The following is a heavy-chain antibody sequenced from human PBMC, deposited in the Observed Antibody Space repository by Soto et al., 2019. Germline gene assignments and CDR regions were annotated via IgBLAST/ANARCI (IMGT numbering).Heavy chain of an antibody. CDR2: ISSSTSHT. V-gene: IGHV3-11*06. J-gene: IGHJ6*02. CDR3: ARRVLRYFDWLSYGMDV. D-gene: IGHD3-9*01. Sequence: GGSLRLSCAVSGFTFSDYYMTWIRQAPGKGLEWVSYISSSTSHTNYADSVKGRFTISRDNAKNSLFLQMNSLRAEDTAVYYCARRVLRYFDWLSYGMDVWGQGTTVTVSS. CDR1: GFTFSDYY.